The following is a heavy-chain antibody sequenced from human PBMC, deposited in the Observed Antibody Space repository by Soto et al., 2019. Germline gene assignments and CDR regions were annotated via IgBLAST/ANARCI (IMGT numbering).Heavy chain of an antibody. D-gene: IGHD3-3*01. Sequence: SGPTLVNPTQTLTLTCTFSGFSLSTSGVGVGWIRQPPGKALEWLALIYWNDDKRYSPSLKSRLTITKDTSKNQVVLTVTNMDPVDTATYYCANLRGDDFWSGPRWFDYWGQGTLVTVSS. CDR3: ANLRGDDFWSGPRWFDY. V-gene: IGHV2-5*01. J-gene: IGHJ4*02. CDR2: IYWNDDK. CDR1: GFSLSTSGVG.